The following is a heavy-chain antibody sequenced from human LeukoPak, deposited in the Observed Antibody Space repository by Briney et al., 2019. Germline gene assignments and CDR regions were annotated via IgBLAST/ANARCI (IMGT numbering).Heavy chain of an antibody. CDR2: TRNKANSYTT. Sequence: GGSLRLSCAASGFTFSDHCMDWVRQAPGKGLEWVGRTRNKANSYTTEYAASVKGRFTISRDDSKNSLYLQMNSLKTEDTAVYYCARDGPRNSYSYYYGMDVWGQGTTVTVSS. V-gene: IGHV3-72*01. J-gene: IGHJ6*02. CDR1: GFTFSDHC. D-gene: IGHD5-18*01. CDR3: ARDGPRNSYSYYYGMDV.